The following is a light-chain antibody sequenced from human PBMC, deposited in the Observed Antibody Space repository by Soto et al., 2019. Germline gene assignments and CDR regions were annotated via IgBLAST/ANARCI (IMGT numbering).Light chain of an antibody. CDR3: QQYYSYPSLT. V-gene: IGKV1-17*01. J-gene: IGKJ4*01. CDR2: GAS. CDR1: QGIGNA. Sequence: DIQMTQSPSSLSASVGDRVTITCQASQGIGNALGWYQQKPGKPPKVLIYGASNLQSGVPPRFSGSGSGTDFTLTISCLQSEDFATYYCQQYYSYPSLTFGGGTKVDIK.